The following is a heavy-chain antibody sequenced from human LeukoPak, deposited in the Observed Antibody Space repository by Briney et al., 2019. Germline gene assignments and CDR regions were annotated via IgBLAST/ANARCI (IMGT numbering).Heavy chain of an antibody. J-gene: IGHJ6*02. CDR2: ISGYNGNT. V-gene: IGHV1-18*01. CDR1: GYTFTSYG. D-gene: IGHD5-18*01. CDR3: ARGYSYGSDYYYGMDV. Sequence: ASVKVSCKASGYTFTSYGVSWVRQAPGQGLEWMGWISGYNGNTKYAQKVQGRVAMTTDTSTGTAYMELRSLRSDDTAVYYCARGYSYGSDYYYGMDVWGQGTTVTVSS.